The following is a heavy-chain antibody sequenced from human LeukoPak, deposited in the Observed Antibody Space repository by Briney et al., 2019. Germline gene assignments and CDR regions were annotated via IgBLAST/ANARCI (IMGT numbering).Heavy chain of an antibody. D-gene: IGHD3-22*01. V-gene: IGHV1-69*04. Sequence: SVKVSCKASGGTFSSYAISWVRQAPGQGLEWMGRIIPILGIANYAQKFQGRVTITADESTSTAYMELSSLRSEDTAVYYCAREKLPYYDSSGYYTDAFDIWGQGTMVTVSS. CDR3: AREKLPYYDSSGYYTDAFDI. CDR2: IIPILGIA. CDR1: GGTFSSYA. J-gene: IGHJ3*02.